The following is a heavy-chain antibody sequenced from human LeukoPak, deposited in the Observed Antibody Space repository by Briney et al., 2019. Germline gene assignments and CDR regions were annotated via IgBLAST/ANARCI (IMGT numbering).Heavy chain of an antibody. J-gene: IGHJ4*02. D-gene: IGHD5-24*01. Sequence: PSETLSLTCSVSGGSLSSSSSYWGWLRQPPGKGLEGIGCIYYSGSSFDNPALKSRVTISVGASKNQFSLTVGSVTAADTAVYYCARHRSGWLQSSFDYWGQGTLVTVSS. CDR1: GGSLSSSSSY. V-gene: IGHV4-39*01. CDR2: IYYSGSS. CDR3: ARHRSGWLQSSFDY.